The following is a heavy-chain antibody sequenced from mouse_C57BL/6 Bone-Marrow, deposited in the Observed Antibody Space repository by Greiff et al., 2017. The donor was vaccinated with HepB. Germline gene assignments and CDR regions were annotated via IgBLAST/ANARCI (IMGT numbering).Heavy chain of an antibody. CDR2: IYPGDGDT. CDR3: ARLYDYDGYYYAMDY. D-gene: IGHD2-4*01. CDR1: GYAFSSSW. Sequence: VQVVESGPELVKPGASVKISCKASGYAFSSSWMNWVKQRPGKGLEWIGRIYPGDGDTNYNGKFKGKATLTADKSSSTAYMQLSSLTSEDSAVYFCARLYDYDGYYYAMDYWGQGTSVTVSS. V-gene: IGHV1-82*01. J-gene: IGHJ4*01.